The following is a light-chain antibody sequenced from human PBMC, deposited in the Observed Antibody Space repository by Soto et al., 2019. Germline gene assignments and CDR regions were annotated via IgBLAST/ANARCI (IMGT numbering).Light chain of an antibody. CDR1: SSNIGTGYD. CDR2: GNS. Sequence: QSVLTQPPSVSGAPGQTVTIACTGTSSNIGTGYDVHWYQQFPGTAPQLLIFGNSNRPSGVPDRFSGSKSGTSASLAITGLQPEDEADYYCQSADGSLTAVVFGTGTKVTVL. CDR3: QSADGSLTAVV. J-gene: IGLJ1*01. V-gene: IGLV1-40*01.